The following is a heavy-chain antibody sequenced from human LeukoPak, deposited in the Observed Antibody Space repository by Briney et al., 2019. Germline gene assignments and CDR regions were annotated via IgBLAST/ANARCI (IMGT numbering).Heavy chain of an antibody. CDR1: GFPVSSTY. CDR3: TGHPSSSVT. CDR2: IYTGGNT. D-gene: IGHD6-13*01. Sequence: GGSLRLSCTASGFPVSSTYMTWVRQAPGKGLEWVSVIYTGGNTDHADSVQGRFTLSRDNSKNTLYLHMNSLRVEDTAVYHCTGHPSSSVTWGQGTLVIVSS. J-gene: IGHJ1*01. V-gene: IGHV3-53*01.